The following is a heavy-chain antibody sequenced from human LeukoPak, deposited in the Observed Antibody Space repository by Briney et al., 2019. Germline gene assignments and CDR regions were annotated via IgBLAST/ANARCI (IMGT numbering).Heavy chain of an antibody. D-gene: IGHD6-13*01. J-gene: IGHJ4*02. V-gene: IGHV3-66*01. Sequence: SGGSLRLSCAASGFTVSSNYMSWVRQAPGKGLEWVSVIYSGGSTYYADSVKGRFTISRDNSKNTLYLQMNSLRAEDTAVYYCARDRRRGYSSSQGIDYWGQGTLVTVSS. CDR1: GFTVSSNY. CDR2: IYSGGST. CDR3: ARDRRRGYSSSQGIDY.